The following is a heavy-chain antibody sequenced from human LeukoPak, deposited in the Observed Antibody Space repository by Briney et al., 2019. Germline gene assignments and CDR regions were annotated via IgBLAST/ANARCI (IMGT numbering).Heavy chain of an antibody. J-gene: IGHJ4*02. Sequence: PGRSLRLSCAASGFTFSSYGMHWVRQDPGRGLQGVAVIWYDGSNKYYEASVKGRFTISRDNSKNTLYLQMNSLRAEDTAVYYCARRSVGAFDYWGQGTLVTVSS. V-gene: IGHV3-33*01. CDR2: IWYDGSNK. CDR3: ARRSVGAFDY. CDR1: GFTFSSYG. D-gene: IGHD1-26*01.